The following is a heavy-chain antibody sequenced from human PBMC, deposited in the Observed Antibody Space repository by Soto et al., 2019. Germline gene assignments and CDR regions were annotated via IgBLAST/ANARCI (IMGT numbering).Heavy chain of an antibody. CDR1: GFTFDDYA. J-gene: IGHJ3*02. CDR3: AKDSGSIGAFDI. D-gene: IGHD2-15*01. CDR2: ISWNSGSM. V-gene: IGHV3-9*01. Sequence: SLRLSCAASGFTFDDYAMHWVRQAPGKGLEWVSGISWNSGSMGYADSVKGRFTISRDNAKNSLYLQMNSLRAEDTALYYCAKDSGSIGAFDIWGQGTMVTVSS.